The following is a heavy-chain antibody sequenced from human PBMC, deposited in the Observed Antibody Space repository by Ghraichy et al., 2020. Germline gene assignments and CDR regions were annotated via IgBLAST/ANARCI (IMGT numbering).Heavy chain of an antibody. CDR3: TTDSSGWTDFDY. CDR2: IKSKTDGGTT. V-gene: IGHV3-15*01. D-gene: IGHD6-19*01. Sequence: GESLNISCAASGFTFSNAWMSWVRQAPGKGLEWVGRIKSKTDGGTTDYAAPVKGRFTISRDDSKNTLYLQMNSLKTVDTAVYYCTTDSSGWTDFDYWGQGTLVTVSS. CDR1: GFTFSNAW. J-gene: IGHJ4*02.